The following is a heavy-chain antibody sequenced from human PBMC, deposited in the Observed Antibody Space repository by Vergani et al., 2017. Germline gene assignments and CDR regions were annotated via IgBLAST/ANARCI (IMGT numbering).Heavy chain of an antibody. CDR1: GGSISSYY. CDR2: IYYSGST. Sequence: QVQLQESGPGLVKPSETLSLTCTVSGGSISSYYWSWIRQPPGKGLEWIGYIYYSGSTNYNPSLKSRVTISVDTSKNQFSLKLSSVTAADTAVYYCARGYYDFWSGYYRGDYYYYMDVWGKGP. D-gene: IGHD3-3*01. V-gene: IGHV4-59*01. J-gene: IGHJ6*03. CDR3: ARGYYDFWSGYYRGDYYYYMDV.